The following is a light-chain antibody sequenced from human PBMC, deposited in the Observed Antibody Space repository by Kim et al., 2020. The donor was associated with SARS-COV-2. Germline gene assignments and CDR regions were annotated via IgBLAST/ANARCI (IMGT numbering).Light chain of an antibody. CDR1: DRSCGAYNC. Sequence: GKPIPISCTGTDRSCGAYNCVSWYQHNPGKAPKLMIFDVNNRPSGLSNRFSGSKSGNTASLTISGLQAEDEADYYCSSYATTRSYVFGTGTKVTVL. J-gene: IGLJ1*01. CDR2: DVN. V-gene: IGLV2-14*03. CDR3: SSYATTRSYV.